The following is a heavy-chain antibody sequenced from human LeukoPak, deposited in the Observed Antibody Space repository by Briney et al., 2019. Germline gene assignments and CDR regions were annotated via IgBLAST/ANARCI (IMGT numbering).Heavy chain of an antibody. CDR1: GFILNSYG. V-gene: IGHV3-33*01. D-gene: IGHD2-8*01. Sequence: PGGSLRLSCAASGFILNSYGMHWVRQAPGKGLEWVADIWFDGKNQHFADSVRDRFAISRDNSKNTVYLQINSLRAEDTAVYYCARDRHCVNGVCHSPAGMDVWGQGTTVTVSS. CDR2: IWFDGKNQ. J-gene: IGHJ6*02. CDR3: ARDRHCVNGVCHSPAGMDV.